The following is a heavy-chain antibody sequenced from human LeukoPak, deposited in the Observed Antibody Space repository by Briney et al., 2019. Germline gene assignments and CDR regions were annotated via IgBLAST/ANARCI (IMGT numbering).Heavy chain of an antibody. CDR3: AKDLRLSVGTSPFDY. V-gene: IGHV3-23*01. CDR1: GSTFSTYA. J-gene: IGHJ4*02. Sequence: GGSLRLSCAASGSTFSTYAMAWVRQAPGKGLEWVSAFSNSGETHYAVSVKGRFTISRDNSKNTLYLQMNSLRADDTALYYCAKDLRLSVGTSPFDYWGQGTLVTVSS. CDR2: FSNSGET. D-gene: IGHD4-23*01.